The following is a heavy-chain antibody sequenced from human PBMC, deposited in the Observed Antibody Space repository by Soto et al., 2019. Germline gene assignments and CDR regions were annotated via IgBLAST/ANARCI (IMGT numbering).Heavy chain of an antibody. D-gene: IGHD3-16*01. CDR2: ISSSGSTI. CDR1: GFTFSDYT. V-gene: IGHV3-48*02. J-gene: IGHJ4*02. Sequence: EVQLLESGGGLVQPGGSLRLSCAASGFTFSDYTMAWVRQAPGKGLEWVSYISSSGSTIYYADSVKGRFTISRDNAKKTRYLQMNSLGDEDTAVYYCASDSGAWGYWGQGTLVTVSS. CDR3: ASDSGAWGY.